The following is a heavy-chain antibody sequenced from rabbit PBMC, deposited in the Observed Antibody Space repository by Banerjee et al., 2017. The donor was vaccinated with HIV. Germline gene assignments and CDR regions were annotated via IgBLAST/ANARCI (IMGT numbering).Heavy chain of an antibody. CDR3: ARDTGSSFSSYGMGL. CDR2: IAGSSSGFT. J-gene: IGHJ6*01. CDR1: GFLFTDTAV. V-gene: IGHV1S45*01. D-gene: IGHD8-1*01. Sequence: VQLVESGGGLDKPKGSLPPTCKASGFLFTDTAVMCCVRPAPGKGLEWISCIAGSSSGFTYSATWAKGRFTISKTSSTTVTLQMTSLTVADTATYFCARDTGSSFSSYGMGLWGPGTLVTVS.